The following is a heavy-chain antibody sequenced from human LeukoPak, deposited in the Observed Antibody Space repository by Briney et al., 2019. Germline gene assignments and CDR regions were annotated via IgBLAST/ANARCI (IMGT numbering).Heavy chain of an antibody. Sequence: GGSLRLSCAAPGFTFSSYAMHWVRQAPGKGLEYVSATSSNGGSTYYANSVKGRVTTSRDNSKNTPDLQMGSLRVEDMAVYYYARGGQQVVDWYCYLCGRGTLVTVSS. D-gene: IGHD6-13*01. CDR3: ARGGQQVVDWYCYL. CDR1: GFTFSSYA. CDR2: TSSNGGST. V-gene: IGHV3-64*01. J-gene: IGHJ2*01.